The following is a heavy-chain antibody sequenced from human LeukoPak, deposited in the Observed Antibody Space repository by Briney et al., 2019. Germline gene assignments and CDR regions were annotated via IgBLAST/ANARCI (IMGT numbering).Heavy chain of an antibody. J-gene: IGHJ5*02. CDR2: ISSSSYI. CDR3: ARDKSIAARLGRNRFDP. D-gene: IGHD6-6*01. V-gene: IGHV3-21*01. Sequence: PGGSLRLSCAASGFTFSSYSMNWVRQAPGKGLEWVSSISSSSYIYYADSVKGRFTISRDNAKNSLYLQMNSLRAEDTAVYYCARDKSIAARLGRNRFDPWGQGTLVTVSS. CDR1: GFTFSSYS.